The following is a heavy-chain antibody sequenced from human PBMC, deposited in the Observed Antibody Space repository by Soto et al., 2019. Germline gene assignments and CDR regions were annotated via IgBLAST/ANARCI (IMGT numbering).Heavy chain of an antibody. D-gene: IGHD5-12*01. V-gene: IGHV3-48*01. CDR3: ASQSSEWLLFSS. J-gene: IGHJ4*02. Sequence: GGSLRLSCAASGFTFSSYSMNWVRQAPGKGLEWVSYISSSSSTIYYADSVKGRFTISRDNAKNSLYLQMNSLRAEDTAVYYCASQSSEWLLFSSWGQGTLVTVSS. CDR1: GFTFSSYS. CDR2: ISSSSSTI.